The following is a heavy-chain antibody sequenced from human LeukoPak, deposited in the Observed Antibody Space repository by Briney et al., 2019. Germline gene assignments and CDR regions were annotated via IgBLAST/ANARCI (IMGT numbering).Heavy chain of an antibody. J-gene: IGHJ5*02. V-gene: IGHV4-31*03. CDR3: ARDPYDFWSGGTGIDP. D-gene: IGHD3-3*01. CDR2: IYYSGST. CDR1: GGSISSSSYY. Sequence: SETLSLTCTVSGGSISSSSYYWGWIRQPPGKGLEWIGYIYYSGSTYYNPSLKSRVTISVDTSKNQFSLKLSSVTAADTAVYYCARDPYDFWSGGTGIDPWGQGTLVTVSS.